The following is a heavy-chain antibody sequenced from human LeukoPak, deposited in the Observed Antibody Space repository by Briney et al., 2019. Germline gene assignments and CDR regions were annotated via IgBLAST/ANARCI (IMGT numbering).Heavy chain of an antibody. V-gene: IGHV4-59*12. J-gene: IGHJ6*02. CDR3: ARDRRIAARWDYYYNGMDV. D-gene: IGHD6-6*01. CDR2: MTYYGSA. CDR1: GGSISSYY. Sequence: PSETLSLTCTVSGGSISSYYWAWIRQPPGQGLEWIGYMTYYGSATYNPSLKSRVTVSVDTSKNQYSLKLSPVTAADTAVYYCARDRRIAARWDYYYNGMDVWGQGTTVTVSS.